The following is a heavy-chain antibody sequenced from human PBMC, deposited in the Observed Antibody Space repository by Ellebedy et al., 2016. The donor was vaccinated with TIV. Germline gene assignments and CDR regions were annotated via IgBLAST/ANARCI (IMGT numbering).Heavy chain of an antibody. CDR2: ISGSGGST. D-gene: IGHD3/OR15-3a*01. Sequence: GGSLRLXXAASGFTFSSYAMSCVRQAPGKGLEWVSAISGSGGSTYYADSVKGRFTISRDNSKNTLYLQMNSLRAEDTSVYYCAKWLRTGPFDYWGQGTLVTVSS. CDR3: AKWLRTGPFDY. V-gene: IGHV3-23*01. CDR1: GFTFSSYA. J-gene: IGHJ4*02.